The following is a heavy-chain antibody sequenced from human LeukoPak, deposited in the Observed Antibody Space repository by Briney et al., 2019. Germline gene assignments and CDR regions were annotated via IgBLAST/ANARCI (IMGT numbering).Heavy chain of an antibody. Sequence: GGSLRLSCEDSGFTFDDYGMSWVRQAPGKGLGWVCGINWDGGNTHCAESVGGRFTISRDNAKNSLFLQMSSLRAEDTALYYCARDVSSNWYSFNLWGQGTLVTVSS. V-gene: IGHV3-20*04. D-gene: IGHD6-13*01. CDR1: GFTFDDYG. J-gene: IGHJ4*02. CDR2: INWDGGNT. CDR3: ARDVSSNWYSFNL.